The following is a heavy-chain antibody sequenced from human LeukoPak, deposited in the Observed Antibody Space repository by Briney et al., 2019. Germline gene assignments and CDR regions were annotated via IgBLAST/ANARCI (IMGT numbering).Heavy chain of an antibody. D-gene: IGHD5-18*01. J-gene: IGHJ4*02. Sequence: PGRSLRLSCAASVFTFRNYAMPWVRQAPGKGREWVSALSGNGAGTYYADSVRGRFTISRDNSKNTLYLQMNSLRAEDTAVYYCAKDQEYTYGPFDYWGQGTLVTVSS. CDR2: LSGNGAGT. CDR3: AKDQEYTYGPFDY. CDR1: VFTFRNYA. V-gene: IGHV3-23*01.